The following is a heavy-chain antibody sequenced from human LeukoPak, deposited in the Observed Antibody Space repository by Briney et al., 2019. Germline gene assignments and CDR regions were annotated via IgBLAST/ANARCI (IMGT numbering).Heavy chain of an antibody. J-gene: IGHJ4*02. CDR2: IYYSGST. D-gene: IGHD5-12*01. CDR1: GGSISSYY. Sequence: SETLSLTCTVSGGSISSYYWSWIRQPPGKGLEWIGYIYYSGSTNYNPSLKSRVTISVDTSKNQFSLKLSSVTAADTAVYYCARGRVRYSGYDWGQGTLVTVSS. CDR3: ARGRVRYSGYD. V-gene: IGHV4-59*01.